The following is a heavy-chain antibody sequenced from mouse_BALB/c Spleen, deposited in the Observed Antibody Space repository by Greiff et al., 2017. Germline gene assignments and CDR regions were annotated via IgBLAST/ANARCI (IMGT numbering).Heavy chain of an antibody. CDR2: INPSTGYT. CDR1: GYTFTSYW. D-gene: IGHD1-1*01. CDR3: ARDLLLLRLDY. Sequence: QVQLKQSGAELAKPGASVKMSCKASGYTFTSYWMHWVKQRPGQGLEWIGYINPSTGYTEYNQKFKDKATLTADKSSSTAYMQLSSLTSEDSAVYYCARDLLLLRLDYWGQGTSVTVSS. V-gene: IGHV1-7*01. J-gene: IGHJ4*01.